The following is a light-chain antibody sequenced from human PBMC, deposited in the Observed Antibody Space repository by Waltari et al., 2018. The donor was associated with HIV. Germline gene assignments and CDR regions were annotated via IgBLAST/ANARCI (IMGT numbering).Light chain of an antibody. V-gene: IGKV1-8*01. CDR1: RDIDTH. J-gene: IGKJ1*01. CDR2: GSS. CDR3: QQYHESPRT. Sequence: ATRMTQSPPSVSAATGDTVTITCRASRDIDTHLASYQHKPGSAPHLLIYGSSTLQKGVPPRFNGVGSGTSFSLTVTCLQSEDFATFFCQQYHESPRTFGQGTTVEV.